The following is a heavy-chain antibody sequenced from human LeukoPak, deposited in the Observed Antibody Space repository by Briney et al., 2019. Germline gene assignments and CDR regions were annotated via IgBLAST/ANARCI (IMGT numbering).Heavy chain of an antibody. D-gene: IGHD3-3*01. CDR1: GYSISSGYY. V-gene: IGHV4-38-2*02. Sequence: SETLSLTCTVSGYSISSGYYWGWIRQPPGKGLEWIGSIYHSGSTYYNPSLKSRVTISVDTSKNQFSLKLSSVTAADTAVYYCARRDSPPNWFDPWGQGTLVTVSS. CDR3: ARRDSPPNWFDP. J-gene: IGHJ5*02. CDR2: IYHSGST.